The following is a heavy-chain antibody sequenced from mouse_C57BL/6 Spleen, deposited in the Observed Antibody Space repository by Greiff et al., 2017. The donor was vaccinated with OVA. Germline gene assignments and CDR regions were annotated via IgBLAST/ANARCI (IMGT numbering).Heavy chain of an antibody. J-gene: IGHJ2*01. CDR1: GFTFSDYG. D-gene: IGHD1-1*01. Sequence: DVMLVESGGGLVKPGGSLKLSCAASGFTFSDYGMHWVRQAPEKGLEWVAYISSGSSTIYYADPVKGRFTLSRDNAKNTLFLQMTSLRSEDTAMYYCARDFYYYWGQGTTLTVSS. CDR2: ISSGSSTI. CDR3: ARDFYYY. V-gene: IGHV5-17*01.